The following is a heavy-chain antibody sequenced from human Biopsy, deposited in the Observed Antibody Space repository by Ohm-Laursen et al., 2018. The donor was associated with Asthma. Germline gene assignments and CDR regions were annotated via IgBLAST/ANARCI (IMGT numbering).Heavy chain of an antibody. CDR2: ISSDGHNK. V-gene: IGHV3-30*03. Sequence: SLRLSCSASGFVFSQSGMHWVRQAPGKGLEWVALISSDGHNKYYKDSVKGRFTISRDNSKLRLYLEINSLRVEDSAVYYCARESGQDSGGAGAFDRWGQGIMVAVSS. CDR3: ARESGQDSGGAGAFDR. J-gene: IGHJ3*02. D-gene: IGHD4-23*01. CDR1: GFVFSQSG.